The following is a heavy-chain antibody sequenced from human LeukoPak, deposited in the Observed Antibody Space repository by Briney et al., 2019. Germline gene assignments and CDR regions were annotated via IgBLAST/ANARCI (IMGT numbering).Heavy chain of an antibody. D-gene: IGHD1-1*01. CDR2: LSGSGGST. V-gene: IGHV3-23*01. CDR1: GFIFNKHA. Sequence: PGGSLRLSCAASGFIFNKHAMSWVRQAPGKGLEWVSGLSGSGGSTDYADSVKGRFTVSRDNSKNTLYLQMNSLRAEDTAVYYCAKMYRLFDYWGQGTLVTVSS. J-gene: IGHJ4*02. CDR3: AKMYRLFDY.